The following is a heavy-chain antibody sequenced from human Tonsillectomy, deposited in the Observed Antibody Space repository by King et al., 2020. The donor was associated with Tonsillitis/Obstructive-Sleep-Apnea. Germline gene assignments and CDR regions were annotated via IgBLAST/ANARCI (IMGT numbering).Heavy chain of an antibody. V-gene: IGHV6-1*01. CDR2: TYYKSKWYN. J-gene: IGHJ5*02. Sequence: VQLQQSGPGLVKPSQTLSLTCAISGDSVSSNSAAWNWIRLSPSRGLEWLGRTYYKSKWYNDYALSVKSRITINPDTSKNQFSLQLNSVTPEDTAVYYCARGDTSWNYFVANWFDPWGQGTLVTVSS. D-gene: IGHD1-7*01. CDR3: ARGDTSWNYFVANWFDP. CDR1: GDSVSSNSAA.